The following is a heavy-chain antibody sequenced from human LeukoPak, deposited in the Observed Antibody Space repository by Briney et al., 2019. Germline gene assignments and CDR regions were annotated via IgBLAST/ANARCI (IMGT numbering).Heavy chain of an antibody. CDR2: IIEGGDLK. Sequence: GGSLRLSCAASGFTFSAYWMTWVRQAPGKGLAWVANIIEGGDLKYYVDSVKGRFTISRDNTKNSLYLQMTSLRADDTAVYYCARVGMNGWDFDHWGQGTLVTVSS. D-gene: IGHD6-19*01. CDR1: GFTFSAYW. J-gene: IGHJ4*02. CDR3: ARVGMNGWDFDH. V-gene: IGHV3-7*01.